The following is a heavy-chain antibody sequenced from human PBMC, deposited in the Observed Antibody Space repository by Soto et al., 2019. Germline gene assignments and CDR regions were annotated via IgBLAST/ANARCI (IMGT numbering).Heavy chain of an antibody. D-gene: IGHD3-22*01. V-gene: IGHV3-33*01. CDR1: GFTFSSYG. Sequence: QVHLVESGGGVVQPGRSLRLSCAASGFTFSSYGMHWVRQAPGKGLEWVAIIWYDGSYKYYADSVKGRFTVSRDSSKNTVYLQMNSLRVEDTAVYYCARGYDRSGYTLDYWGQGTLVTVSS. J-gene: IGHJ4*02. CDR3: ARGYDRSGYTLDY. CDR2: IWYDGSYK.